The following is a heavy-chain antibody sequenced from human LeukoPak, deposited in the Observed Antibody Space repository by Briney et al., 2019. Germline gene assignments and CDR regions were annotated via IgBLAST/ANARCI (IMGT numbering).Heavy chain of an antibody. V-gene: IGHV4-61*03. CDR3: ARWTYSYYFDY. CDR1: GGSVSSGSYY. CDR2: MFYSGST. Sequence: SETLSLTWIVSGGSVSSGSYYWSWIRQPPGKGMEWIGFMFYSGSTNYNPSLKSRVTISVDTSKNHFSLKLSSVTAADTAVYYCARWTYSYYFDYWGQGTLATVSS. J-gene: IGHJ4*02. D-gene: IGHD2-15*01.